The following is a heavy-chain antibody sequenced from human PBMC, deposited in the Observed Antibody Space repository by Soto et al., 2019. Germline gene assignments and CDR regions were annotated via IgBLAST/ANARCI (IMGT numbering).Heavy chain of an antibody. CDR2: INSDGSST. D-gene: IGHD6-19*01. J-gene: IGHJ5*02. CDR3: ARDPDSSGWTEGWFDP. Sequence: GGSLRLSCAASGFTFSSYWMHWVRQAPGKGPVWVSRINSDGSSTSYADSVKGRFTISRDNAKNTLYLQMNSLRAEDTAVYYCARDPDSSGWTEGWFDPWGQGTLVTVSS. V-gene: IGHV3-74*01. CDR1: GFTFSSYW.